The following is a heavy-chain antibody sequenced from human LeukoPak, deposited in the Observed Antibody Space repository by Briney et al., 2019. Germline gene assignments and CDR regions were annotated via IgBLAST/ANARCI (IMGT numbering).Heavy chain of an antibody. CDR3: ARDDSHAFDF. J-gene: IGHJ4*02. D-gene: IGHD5-18*01. Sequence: PGGSLRLSCATSGFTFSNYEMNWVRQAPGKGLEWVSYLGSSSSSIRYADSVKGRFTISRDNAKNSLYLQMNSLRDEDTAVYYCARDDSHAFDFWGQGILVTVSS. CDR1: GFTFSNYE. V-gene: IGHV3-48*02. CDR2: LGSSSSSI.